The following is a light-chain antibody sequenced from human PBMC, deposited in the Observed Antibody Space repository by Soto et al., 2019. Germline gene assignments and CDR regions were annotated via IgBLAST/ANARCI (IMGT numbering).Light chain of an antibody. V-gene: IGKV1-5*03. CDR3: QHYNSYSEA. CDR2: KAS. J-gene: IGKJ1*01. Sequence: DIQMTQSPSTLSASVGDRVTITWGAIQSISSWLAWYQQKPGKAPKLLIYKASTLKSGVPSRFSGSGSGTEFTLTISSLQPDDFATYYCQHYNSYSEAFGQGTKVDI. CDR1: QSISSW.